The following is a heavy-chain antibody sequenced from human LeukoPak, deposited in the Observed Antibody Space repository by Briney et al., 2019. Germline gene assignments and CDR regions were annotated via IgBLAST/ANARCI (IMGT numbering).Heavy chain of an antibody. CDR2: IYYSGST. D-gene: IGHD1-26*01. CDR3: ARVGGHSLIVGATGTDY. Sequence: SETLSLTCTVSGGSISSSSYYWGWIRQPPGKGLEWIGSIYYSGSTYYNPSLKSRVTISVDTSKNQFSLKLSSVTAADTAVYYCARVGGHSLIVGATGTDYWGQGTLVTVSS. J-gene: IGHJ4*02. CDR1: GGSISSSSYY. V-gene: IGHV4-39*07.